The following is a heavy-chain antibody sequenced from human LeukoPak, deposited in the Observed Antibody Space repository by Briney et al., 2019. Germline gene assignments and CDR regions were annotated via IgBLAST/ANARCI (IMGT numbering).Heavy chain of an antibody. Sequence: GGSLRLSCAASGFTFSDHFMDWVRQAPGKGLEWFGRIRKKPNSYTTEYAASVKGRFTISRDDSKNSLYLQMNSLEAEDTGVYYCARVSAITGATDALDFWGQGAMVTVSS. D-gene: IGHD1-20*01. CDR3: ARVSAITGATDALDF. J-gene: IGHJ3*01. CDR2: IRKKPNSYTT. CDR1: GFTFSDHF. V-gene: IGHV3-72*01.